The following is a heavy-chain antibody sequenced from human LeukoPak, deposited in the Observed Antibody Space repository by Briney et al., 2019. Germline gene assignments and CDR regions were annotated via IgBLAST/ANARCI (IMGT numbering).Heavy chain of an antibody. V-gene: IGHV4-59*01. J-gene: IGHJ4*02. D-gene: IGHD3-22*01. Sequence: SETLSLTCTVSGGSISSYYWSRIRQPPGKGLEWIGYIYYSGSTNYNPSLKSRVTISVDTSKNQFSLKLSSVTAADTAVYYCARVGYYDSSGYYSGLFDYWGQGTLVTVSS. CDR1: GGSISSYY. CDR2: IYYSGST. CDR3: ARVGYYDSSGYYSGLFDY.